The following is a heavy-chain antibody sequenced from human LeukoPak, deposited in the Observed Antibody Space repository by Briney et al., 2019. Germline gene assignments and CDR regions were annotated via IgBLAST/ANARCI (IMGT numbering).Heavy chain of an antibody. CDR2: INPNSGGT. CDR1: GYTFTGYY. V-gene: IGHV1-2*02. D-gene: IGHD3-10*01. J-gene: IGHJ3*02. CDR3: ARPMVRGVTDAFDI. Sequence: ASVKVSCKASGYTFTGYYMHWVRQAPGQGLEWMGWINPNSGGTNYAQEFQGRVTMTRDTSISTAYMELSRLRSDDTAVYYCARPMVRGVTDAFDIWGQGTMVTVSS.